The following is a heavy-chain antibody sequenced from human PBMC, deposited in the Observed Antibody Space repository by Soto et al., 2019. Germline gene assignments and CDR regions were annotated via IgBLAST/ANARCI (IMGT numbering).Heavy chain of an antibody. V-gene: IGHV4-31*03. Sequence: QVQLQESGPGLVKTSQTLSLTCTVSGGSISSGDYYWSWIRQQPGKGLEWIGYIYYGGGAFYNPSLKSRATILVDTSKNQFSLKVTSVTAADTAVYYCTRDLTGYFKSDPWGQGTLVTVSS. CDR2: IYYGGGA. CDR1: GGSISSGDYY. CDR3: TRDLTGYFKSDP. D-gene: IGHD3-9*01. J-gene: IGHJ5*02.